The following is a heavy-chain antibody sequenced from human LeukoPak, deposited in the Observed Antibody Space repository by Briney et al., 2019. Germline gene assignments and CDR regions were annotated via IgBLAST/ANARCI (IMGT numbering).Heavy chain of an antibody. D-gene: IGHD5-12*01. V-gene: IGHV3-30*18. Sequence: GGSLRLSCAASGFTFSSYGMHWVRQAPGKGLEWVAVISYDGSNKYYADSVKGRFTISRDNSKNTLYLQMNSLRAEDTAVYYCAKVGARGFDYWGQGTLVTVSS. CDR3: AKVGARGFDY. CDR2: ISYDGSNK. CDR1: GFTFSSYG. J-gene: IGHJ4*02.